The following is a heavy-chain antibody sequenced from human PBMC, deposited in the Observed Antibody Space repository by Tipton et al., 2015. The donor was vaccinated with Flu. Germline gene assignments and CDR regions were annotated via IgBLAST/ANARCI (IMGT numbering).Heavy chain of an antibody. CDR2: TYYRSAWYD. D-gene: IGHD2/OR15-2a*01. V-gene: IGHV6-1*01. CDR3: ARETTSGYYFDS. Sequence: GLVKPSQTLSLTCAISEDSVSSNSAAWAWIRQSPSRGLEWLGRTYYRSAWYDNYAVSVKSRITINPDTSKNQFSLQLNSVTPEDTAVYYCARETTSGYYFDSWGQGTLVTVSS. CDR1: EDSVSSNSAA. J-gene: IGHJ4*02.